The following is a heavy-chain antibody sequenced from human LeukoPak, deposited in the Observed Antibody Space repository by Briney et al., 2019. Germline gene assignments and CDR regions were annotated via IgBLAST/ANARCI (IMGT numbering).Heavy chain of an antibody. CDR1: GFTFSSYS. J-gene: IGHJ6*02. V-gene: IGHV3-48*01. Sequence: GGSLRLSCAASGFTFSSYSMNWVRQAPGKGLEWVSYISSSSSTIYYADSVKGRFTISRDNAKNSLYLQMNSLRAEDTAVYYCGRGPKAGGPHHDMDVWGRGTTVTASS. CDR3: GRGPKAGGPHHDMDV. CDR2: ISSSSSTI. D-gene: IGHD2-15*01.